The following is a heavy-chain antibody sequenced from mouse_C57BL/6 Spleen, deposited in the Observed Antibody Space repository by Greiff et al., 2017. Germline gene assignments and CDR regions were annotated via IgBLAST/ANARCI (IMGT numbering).Heavy chain of an antibody. CDR3: ARGTAQADYFDY. Sequence: QVQLQQPGAELVMPGASVKLSCKASGYTFTSYWMHWVKQRPGQGLEWIGEIDPSDSYTNYNQKFKGKSTLTVDKSSSTAYMQLISLTSEDSAVVYCARGTAQADYFDYWGQGTTLTVSS. D-gene: IGHD3-2*02. CDR2: IDPSDSYT. V-gene: IGHV1-69*01. J-gene: IGHJ2*01. CDR1: GYTFTSYW.